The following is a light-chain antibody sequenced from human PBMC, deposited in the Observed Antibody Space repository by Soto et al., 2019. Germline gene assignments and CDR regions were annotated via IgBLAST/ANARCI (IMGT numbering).Light chain of an antibody. CDR3: QQYNNWPWT. J-gene: IGKJ1*01. Sequence: EMVMTQSPATLSVSPGERATLSCRASQSVSSDLAWYQQKPGQAPRLLIYDASTRATGISARFSGSGSGTEFTLTISSLQSEHFAFYYCQQYNNWPWTFGQGTKVESK. V-gene: IGKV3-15*01. CDR1: QSVSSD. CDR2: DAS.